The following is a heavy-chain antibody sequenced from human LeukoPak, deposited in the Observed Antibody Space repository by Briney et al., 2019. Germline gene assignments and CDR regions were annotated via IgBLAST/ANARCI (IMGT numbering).Heavy chain of an antibody. D-gene: IGHD2-2*02. CDR2: IYYSGST. Sequence: SETLSLTCTVSGGSINNYYWNWIRQPPGEGLEWMGYIYYSGSTNYNPSLKSRVTISVDTSKNQLSLKLNSVTAEDTAVYYCAPGCRSTSCNMDYFDYWGQGTLVAVSS. CDR3: APGCRSTSCNMDYFDY. V-gene: IGHV4-59*12. CDR1: GGSINNYY. J-gene: IGHJ4*02.